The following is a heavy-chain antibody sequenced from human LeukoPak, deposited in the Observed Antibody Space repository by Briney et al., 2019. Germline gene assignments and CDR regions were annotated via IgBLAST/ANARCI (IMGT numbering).Heavy chain of an antibody. CDR1: GFRFDSFY. Sequence: GGSLRLSCAASGFRFDSFYMGWIRQVPGKELDYIAFISASGAVPYYAESVKGRFTISRDNAKNSVSLQMNSLSADDTAVYYCARSLIVASEDYWGQGTLVTVSS. V-gene: IGHV3-11*04. CDR2: ISASGAVP. CDR3: ARSLIVASEDY. J-gene: IGHJ4*02. D-gene: IGHD3-22*01.